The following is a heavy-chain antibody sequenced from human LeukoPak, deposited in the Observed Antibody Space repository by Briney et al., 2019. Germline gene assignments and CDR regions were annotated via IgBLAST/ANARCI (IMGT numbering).Heavy chain of an antibody. CDR3: AKNDYGSRSYYPGRDAFDI. CDR1: GGSFSGHY. Sequence: SETLSLTCAFSGGSFSGHYCSWSRQPPGKGLEWIGEINHSGSTNYNPSLKSRVTISVDTSKNQFSLKLSSVTAADTAVYYCAKNDYGSRSYYPGRDAFDIWGQGTMVTVSS. CDR2: INHSGST. J-gene: IGHJ3*02. D-gene: IGHD3-10*01. V-gene: IGHV4-34*01.